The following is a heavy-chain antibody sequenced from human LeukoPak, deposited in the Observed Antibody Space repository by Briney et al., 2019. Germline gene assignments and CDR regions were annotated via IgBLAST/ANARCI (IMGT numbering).Heavy chain of an antibody. CDR3: ARPSGYCSGGACYPGY. V-gene: IGHV5-51*01. CDR1: GYSFSSYW. Sequence: GASLTISCKGSGYSFSSYWIAWVRQMPGKGLEWMGFIYPAGSDTIYSPSFQDQVTISEDKSINTAYLQWSSLKDSDTAMYYCARPSGYCSGGACYPGYWGQGTLVTVSS. D-gene: IGHD2-15*01. J-gene: IGHJ4*02. CDR2: IYPAGSDT.